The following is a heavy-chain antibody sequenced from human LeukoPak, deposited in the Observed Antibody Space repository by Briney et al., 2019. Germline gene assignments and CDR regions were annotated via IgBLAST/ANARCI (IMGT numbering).Heavy chain of an antibody. D-gene: IGHD3-22*01. Sequence: ASVKVSCKTSGGTVRSYAISWVRQAPGQGLEWMGGIIPIFGTANYAQKFQGRVTITADESTSTAYMELSSLRSEDTAIYYCASSKDYHDSSGYARTLDYWGQGTLVTVSS. CDR1: GGTVRSYA. CDR3: ASSKDYHDSSGYARTLDY. V-gene: IGHV1-69*13. J-gene: IGHJ4*02. CDR2: IIPIFGTA.